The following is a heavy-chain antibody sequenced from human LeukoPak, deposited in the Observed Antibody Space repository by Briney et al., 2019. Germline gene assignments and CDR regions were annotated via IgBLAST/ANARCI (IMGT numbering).Heavy chain of an antibody. CDR2: ISASAGTT. D-gene: IGHD6-13*01. J-gene: IGHJ4*02. CDR3: AKGSSSNWNIYDY. Sequence: PGGSLRLSGAASGIIFSSYAMTWVRQAPGKGLEWVSVISASAGTTHYADSVKGRFTVSRDNSKNTLYLQMNSLRAEDTAVYYCAKGSSSNWNIYDYWGQGTLVTVSS. V-gene: IGHV3-23*01. CDR1: GIIFSSYA.